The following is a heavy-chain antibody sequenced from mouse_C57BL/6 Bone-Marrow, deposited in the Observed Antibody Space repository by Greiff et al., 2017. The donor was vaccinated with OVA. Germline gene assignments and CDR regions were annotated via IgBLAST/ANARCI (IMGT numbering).Heavy chain of an antibody. CDR3: ARWYYGSSEGYYFDY. CDR1: GYTFTSYW. Sequence: QVQLQQPGAELVKPGASVKMSCKASGYTFTSYWITWVKQRPGQGLEWIGDIYPGSGSTNYNEKFKSKATLTVDTSSSTAYMQLSSLTSEDSAVYYCARWYYGSSEGYYFDYWGQGTTLTVSS. J-gene: IGHJ2*01. D-gene: IGHD1-1*01. CDR2: IYPGSGST. V-gene: IGHV1-55*01.